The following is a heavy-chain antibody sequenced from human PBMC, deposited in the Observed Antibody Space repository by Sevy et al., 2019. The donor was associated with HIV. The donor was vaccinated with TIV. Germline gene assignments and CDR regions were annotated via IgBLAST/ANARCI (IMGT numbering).Heavy chain of an antibody. CDR2: IYYSGGT. J-gene: IGHJ4*02. Sequence: SETLSLTRTVSGGSISSYYWSWIRQPPGKGLEWIGYIYYSGGTNYNPSLKSRVTISVDTSKNQFSLKLSSVTAADTAVYYCARAYCGGDCYSTNPSTPLDYWGQGTLVTVSS. CDR3: ARAYCGGDCYSTNPSTPLDY. V-gene: IGHV4-59*01. D-gene: IGHD2-21*02. CDR1: GGSISSYY.